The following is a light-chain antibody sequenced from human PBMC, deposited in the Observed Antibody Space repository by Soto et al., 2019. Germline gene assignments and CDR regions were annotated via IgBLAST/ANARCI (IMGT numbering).Light chain of an antibody. J-gene: IGKJ5*01. CDR1: QGIKNW. CDR3: QQAASFPIT. Sequence: DIQITQSPSYVSASVGDRVTITCRASQGIKNWLAWYQQKPGKAPNLLIYTGSSLQSGVPSRFSGSGSGTDFTLTINSLQPQDFATYYCQQAASFPITFGQGTQLEIK. V-gene: IGKV1-12*01. CDR2: TGS.